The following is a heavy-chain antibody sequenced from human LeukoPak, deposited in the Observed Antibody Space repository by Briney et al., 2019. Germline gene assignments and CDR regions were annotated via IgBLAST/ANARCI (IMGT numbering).Heavy chain of an antibody. D-gene: IGHD3-16*01. Sequence: PGGSLRLSCAASGFTVSSNYMNWVRQAPGKGLEWVSIIYSGGSTYYADSVKGRFTISMDNSKNILYLQMNSLRAEDTAVYYCAREKLNWGFDYWGQGTLVTVSS. CDR1: GFTVSSNY. J-gene: IGHJ4*02. CDR2: IYSGGST. V-gene: IGHV3-53*01. CDR3: AREKLNWGFDY.